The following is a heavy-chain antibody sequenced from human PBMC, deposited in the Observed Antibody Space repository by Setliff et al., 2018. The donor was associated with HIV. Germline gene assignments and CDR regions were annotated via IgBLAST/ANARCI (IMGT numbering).Heavy chain of an antibody. CDR1: GGTFNSYA. J-gene: IGHJ4*02. V-gene: IGHV1-69*05. Sequence: SVKVSCKASGGTFNSYAINWVRQAPGQGLEWMGGIIPVFGTANYAQNFQGRVTMTRDTSASTAYMELSSLRTEDTALYYCAKDKANVAVAGTLDYWGQGTLVTVSS. CDR2: IIPVFGTA. CDR3: AKDKANVAVAGTLDY. D-gene: IGHD6-19*01.